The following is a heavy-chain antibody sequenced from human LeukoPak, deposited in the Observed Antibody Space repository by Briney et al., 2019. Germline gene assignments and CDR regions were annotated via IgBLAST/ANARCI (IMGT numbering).Heavy chain of an antibody. J-gene: IGHJ3*02. CDR2: IFSSGST. D-gene: IGHD3-10*01. CDR3: ARGDLYGELAGTDAFDI. Sequence: PSETLSLTCTVSGGSMSSYYWSWLRQPPGKGLEWIGYIFSSGSTNYNPSLKSRVTISEDTSKNQFSLKLSSVTAADTAVYFCARGDLYGELAGTDAFDIWGQGTMVTVSS. V-gene: IGHV4-59*01. CDR1: GGSMSSYY.